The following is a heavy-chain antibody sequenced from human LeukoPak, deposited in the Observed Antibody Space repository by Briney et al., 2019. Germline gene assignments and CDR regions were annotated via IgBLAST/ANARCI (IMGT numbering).Heavy chain of an antibody. CDR1: GFTFINSY. Sequence: ASVKVSCKASGFTFINSYIHWVRQAPGQGLEWMGIINPRDGSTSYAQKFQDRVTMTRDMSTSTVYMEVSSLGSDDTAVYYCARADYYDSSGYLGDYWGQGTLVTVSS. V-gene: IGHV1-46*01. J-gene: IGHJ4*02. D-gene: IGHD3-22*01. CDR3: ARADYYDSSGYLGDY. CDR2: INPRDGST.